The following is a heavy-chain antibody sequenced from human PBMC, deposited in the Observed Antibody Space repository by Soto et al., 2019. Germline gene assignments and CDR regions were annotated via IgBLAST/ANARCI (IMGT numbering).Heavy chain of an antibody. V-gene: IGHV2-5*02. CDR3: AYSRYTGSGVDY. CDR1: GFSLSTSGVG. CDR2: IYWDDDK. D-gene: IGHD3-10*01. Sequence: QITLKESGPTLVKPTQTLTLTCTFSGFSLSTSGVGVGWIRQPPGKALEWLALIYWDDDKRYSPSLKSRLTXXKXXSKNQVVLTMTNMDPVDTATYYCAYSRYTGSGVDYWGQGTLVTVSS. J-gene: IGHJ4*02.